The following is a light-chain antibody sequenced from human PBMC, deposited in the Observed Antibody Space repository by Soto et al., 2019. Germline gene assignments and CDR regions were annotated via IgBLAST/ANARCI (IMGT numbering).Light chain of an antibody. CDR2: GAS. J-gene: IGKJ1*01. CDR3: RQYDDSPRT. V-gene: IGKV3-20*01. Sequence: EIVLTQSPGTLSLSPGERATLSCRASQSLNTNYLAWYQQKPGQAPRILIYGASSRATDIPDRFSGSGSGTDFTLTISSLEPEDFAVYYCRQYDDSPRTFGQG. CDR1: QSLNTNY.